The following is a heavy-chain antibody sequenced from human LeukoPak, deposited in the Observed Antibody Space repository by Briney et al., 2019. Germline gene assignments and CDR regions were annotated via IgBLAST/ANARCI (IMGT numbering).Heavy chain of an antibody. Sequence: PSETLSLTCTVSGGSISSGGYYWSWIRQHPGKGLEWIGYIYYSGSTYYNPSLKSRVTISVDTSKNQFSLKLSSVTAADTAVYYCARVEQLFSWYFDLWGRGTLVTVSS. J-gene: IGHJ2*01. CDR3: ARVEQLFSWYFDL. D-gene: IGHD6-13*01. V-gene: IGHV4-31*03. CDR2: IYYSGST. CDR1: GGSISSGGYY.